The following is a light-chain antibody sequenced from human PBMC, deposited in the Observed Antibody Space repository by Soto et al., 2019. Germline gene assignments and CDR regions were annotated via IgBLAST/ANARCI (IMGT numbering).Light chain of an antibody. CDR2: DAY. CDR1: QSFRGL. CDR3: QKRHMWPNK. J-gene: IGKJ5*01. V-gene: IGKV3-11*01. Sequence: EVVFTQSPVTLSLSPWERATLSCRAIQSFRGLLAWYQQKPGQAPRLLIYDAYNRATGIPPRFSGSGSGTDFTLTISSLEPEDSAVYYCQKRHMWPNKFGQGTRLEIK.